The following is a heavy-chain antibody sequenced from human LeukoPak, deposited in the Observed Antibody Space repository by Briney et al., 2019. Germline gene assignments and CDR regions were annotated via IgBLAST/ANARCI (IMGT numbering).Heavy chain of an antibody. D-gene: IGHD1-1*01. Sequence: GGSLRLSCAASGFTVSSNYMSWVRQAPGKGLEWVSVIYSGGSTYYADSVKGRFTISRDNSKNTLYLQMNSLRAEDTAVYYCARQTVRANWNDDGGGDDAFDIWGQGTMVTVSS. J-gene: IGHJ3*02. CDR2: IYSGGST. V-gene: IGHV3-53*01. CDR3: ARQTVRANWNDDGGGDDAFDI. CDR1: GFTVSSNY.